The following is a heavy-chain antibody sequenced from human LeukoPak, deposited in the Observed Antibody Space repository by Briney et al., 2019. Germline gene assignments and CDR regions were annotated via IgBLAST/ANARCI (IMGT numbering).Heavy chain of an antibody. V-gene: IGHV1-24*01. D-gene: IGHD3-10*01. CDR3: ATAKRSFGELLYFGY. Sequence: ASVKVSCKVSGYTLTELSMHWVRQAPGKGLEWMGGFDPEDGETIYAQKFQGRVTMTEDTSTDIAYMELSSLRSEDTAVYYCATAKRSFGELLYFGYWGQGALVTVSS. CDR2: FDPEDGET. J-gene: IGHJ4*02. CDR1: GYTLTELS.